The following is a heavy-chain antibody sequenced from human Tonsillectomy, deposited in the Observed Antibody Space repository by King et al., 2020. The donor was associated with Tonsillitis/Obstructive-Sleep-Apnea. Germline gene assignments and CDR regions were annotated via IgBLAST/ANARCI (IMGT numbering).Heavy chain of an antibody. Sequence: VQLVQSGAEVKKPGASVKVSCKASGYTFTSYYMHWVRQAPGQGLEWMGIINPSDSGTNYAQKFQGRVTLTRDTSTSTVHMELSSLRPEDTAVYYCAREALAAAGTILDSWGQGTLVTVSS. D-gene: IGHD6-13*01. CDR3: AREALAAAGTILDS. CDR1: GYTFTSYY. V-gene: IGHV1-46*01. CDR2: INPSDSGT. J-gene: IGHJ4*02.